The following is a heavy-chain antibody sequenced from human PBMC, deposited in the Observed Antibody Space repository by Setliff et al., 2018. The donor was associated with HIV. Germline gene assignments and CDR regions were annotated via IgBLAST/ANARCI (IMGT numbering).Heavy chain of an antibody. Sequence: ASVKVSCKASGYTFTSYGITWVRQAPGQGLEWMGWISAYNGNTNFAQRLQGRVTMTTDTSTSTAYMELRSLRSDDTAVYYCARGRVYSGSSYDGAHDAFDIWGQGTMVTVSS. CDR3: ARGRVYSGSSYDGAHDAFDI. V-gene: IGHV1-18*01. CDR2: ISAYNGNT. D-gene: IGHD1-26*01. J-gene: IGHJ3*02. CDR1: GYTFTSYG.